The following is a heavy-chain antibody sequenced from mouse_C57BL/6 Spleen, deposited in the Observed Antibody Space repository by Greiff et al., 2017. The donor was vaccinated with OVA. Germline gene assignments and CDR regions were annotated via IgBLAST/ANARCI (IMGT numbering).Heavy chain of an antibody. V-gene: IGHV3-6*01. D-gene: IGHD4-1*01. Sequence: EVQLQESGPGLVKPSQSLSLTCSVTGYSITSGYYWNWIRQFPGNKLEWMGYISYDGSNNYNPSLKNRISITRDTSKNQFFLKLNSVTTEDTATYYCARRGNWDVRGPFDYWGQGTTLTVSS. CDR1: GYSITSGYY. CDR2: ISYDGSN. J-gene: IGHJ2*01. CDR3: ARRGNWDVRGPFDY.